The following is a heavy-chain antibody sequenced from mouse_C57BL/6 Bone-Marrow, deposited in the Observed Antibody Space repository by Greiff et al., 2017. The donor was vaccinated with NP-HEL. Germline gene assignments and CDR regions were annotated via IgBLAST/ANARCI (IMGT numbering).Heavy chain of an antibody. Sequence: QVQLKQSGADLVKPGASVKLSCKASGYTFTSYWMHWVKQRPGRGLEWIGRIDPNSGGTKFNETFKTKATLTVDKPSSTAYMQLSSLTSEDSAVYYCARYYYGSRGWYFDVWGTGTTVTGSS. D-gene: IGHD1-1*01. V-gene: IGHV1-72*01. J-gene: IGHJ1*03. CDR1: GYTFTSYW. CDR2: IDPNSGGT. CDR3: ARYYYGSRGWYFDV.